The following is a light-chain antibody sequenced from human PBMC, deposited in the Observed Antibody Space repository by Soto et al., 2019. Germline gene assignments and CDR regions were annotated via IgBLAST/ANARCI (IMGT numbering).Light chain of an antibody. CDR3: KSYTSSTSFV. V-gene: IGLV2-14*01. J-gene: IGLJ1*01. CDR2: DVS. Sequence: QSALTQPASVSGSPGQSITISCTGTRSDIGTYNYVSWYQQHPGKAPRLVIYDVSNRPSGVSNRFSGSKSGNTASLTIAGLQSEDEADYYCKSYTSSTSFVFGKGTKVTVL. CDR1: RSDIGTYNY.